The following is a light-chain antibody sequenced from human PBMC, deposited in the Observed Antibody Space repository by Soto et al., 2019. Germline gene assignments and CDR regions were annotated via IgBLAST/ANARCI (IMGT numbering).Light chain of an antibody. CDR3: QQYNNWPLT. J-gene: IGKJ4*01. CDR1: QSVGGD. CDR2: GAS. Sequence: EIVLTQSPGTLSLSPGERATLSCRASQSVGGDLAWYQQKPGQAPRLLIYGASTRATGIPARFSGGGSGTEFTLTISSLQSEDFTIYYCQQYNNWPLTFGGGTKVDIK. V-gene: IGKV3-15*01.